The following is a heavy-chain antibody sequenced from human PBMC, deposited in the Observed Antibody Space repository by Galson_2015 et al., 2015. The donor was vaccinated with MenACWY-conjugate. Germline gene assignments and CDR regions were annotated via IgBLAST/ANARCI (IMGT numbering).Heavy chain of an antibody. CDR3: ARQSKFNYFYGMDV. CDR1: GYKFTNSW. J-gene: IGHJ6*02. CDR2: IYPGDSDT. V-gene: IGHV5-51*01. Sequence: QSGAEVKKPGESLKISCKASGYKFTNSWIGWVRQMPGKGLEWMGIIYPGDSDTRYSPSFRGQVTISADKSINTAYLQRSSLAASDSAMYYCARQSKFNYFYGMDVWGQGTTVTVSS. D-gene: IGHD5/OR15-5a*01.